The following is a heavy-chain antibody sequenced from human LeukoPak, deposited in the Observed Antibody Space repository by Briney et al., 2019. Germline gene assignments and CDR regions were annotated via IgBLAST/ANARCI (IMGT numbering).Heavy chain of an antibody. CDR2: INPNSGGT. CDR1: GYTFTGYY. CDR3: PRDPGIVEEYYFDY. V-gene: IGHV1-2*02. Sequence: ASVKVSCKASGYTFTGYYMHWVRQAPGQGLEWMGWINPNSGGTNYAQKFQGSVTMTRDTSISTAYMELSRLRSDDTAVYYCPRDPGIVEEYYFDYWGQGTLVTVSS. J-gene: IGHJ4*02. D-gene: IGHD3-22*01.